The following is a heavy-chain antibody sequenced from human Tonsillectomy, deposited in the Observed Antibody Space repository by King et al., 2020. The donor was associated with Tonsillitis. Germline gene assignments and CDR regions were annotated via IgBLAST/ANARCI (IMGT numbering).Heavy chain of an antibody. CDR3: AKDQGGFYGDYHFGY. CDR2: ISGSWSST. V-gene: IGHV3-23*04. Sequence: VQLVESGGGLVQPGGSLRLSCAASGFTFSSYAMSWVRQAPGKGLEWVSGISGSWSSTYYANSVKGRFTISRDVSKNTLYLQMNSLRAEDTAVYYCAKDQGGFYGDYHFGYWGQGTLVTVSS. J-gene: IGHJ4*02. CDR1: GFTFSSYA. D-gene: IGHD4-17*01.